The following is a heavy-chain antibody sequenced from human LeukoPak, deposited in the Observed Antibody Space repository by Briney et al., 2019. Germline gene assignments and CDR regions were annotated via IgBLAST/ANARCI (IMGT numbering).Heavy chain of an antibody. J-gene: IGHJ4*02. CDR3: ARRRYRDGAHDY. CDR2: IYYSGST. V-gene: IGHV4-39*01. Sequence: SETLSLTCTVSGGSISSSPYYWGWIRQPPGKGLEWIGSIYYSGSTYYNPSLKSRVTISVDTSKNQFSLKLSSVTAADTAVYYCARRRYRDGAHDYWGQGTLVTVSS. D-gene: IGHD5-24*01. CDR1: GGSISSSPYY.